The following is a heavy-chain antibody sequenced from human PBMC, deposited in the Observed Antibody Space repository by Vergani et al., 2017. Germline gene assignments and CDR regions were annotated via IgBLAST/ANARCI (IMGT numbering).Heavy chain of an antibody. CDR1: GFTFSSYA. J-gene: IGHJ5*02. Sequence: QVQLVESGGGVVQPGGSLRLSCAASGFTFSSYAMHWVRQAPGKGLEWVAVISYDGSNKYYADSVKGRFTISRDNSKNTLYLQMNSLRAEDTAVYYCAKSDWFDPWGQGTLVTVSS. CDR3: AKSDWFDP. CDR2: ISYDGSNK. V-gene: IGHV3-30*18.